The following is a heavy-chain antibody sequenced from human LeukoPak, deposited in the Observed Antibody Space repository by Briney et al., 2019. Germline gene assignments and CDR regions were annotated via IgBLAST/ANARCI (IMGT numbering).Heavy chain of an antibody. D-gene: IGHD6-19*01. Sequence: PGGSLRLSCAASGFTFSSYSMNWVRQAPGKVLEWVSYISSSSSTIYYADSVKGRFTISRDNAKNSLYLQMNSLRAEDTAVYYCARDSSGWYVPAFFDYWGQGTLVTVSS. CDR2: ISSSSSTI. J-gene: IGHJ4*02. V-gene: IGHV3-48*01. CDR3: ARDSSGWYVPAFFDY. CDR1: GFTFSSYS.